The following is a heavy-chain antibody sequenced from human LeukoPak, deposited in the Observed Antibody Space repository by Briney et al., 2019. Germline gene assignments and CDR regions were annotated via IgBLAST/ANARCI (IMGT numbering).Heavy chain of an antibody. Sequence: PGGSLRLSCAASGFNFRDAAMTWVRQAPGKGLEWVSLIDPVGDSPFYADSVKGRFTISRDNSKNTLSLQMNSLRVEDTAIYYCAKDIQLSTWGLGTMVTVSS. V-gene: IGHV3-23*01. J-gene: IGHJ3*01. D-gene: IGHD5-24*01. CDR3: AKDIQLST. CDR1: GFNFRDAA. CDR2: IDPVGDSP.